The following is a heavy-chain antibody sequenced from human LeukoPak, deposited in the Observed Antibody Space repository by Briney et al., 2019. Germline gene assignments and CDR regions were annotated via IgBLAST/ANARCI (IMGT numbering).Heavy chain of an antibody. D-gene: IGHD1-7*01. V-gene: IGHV1-69*13. CDR3: ARDRNPYNWNYSFNY. Sequence: GASVKVSCKASGGTFSSYAISWVRRAPGQGLEWMGGIIPIFGTANYAQKFQGRVTITADESTSTAYMELSSLRSEDTAVYYCARDRNPYNWNYSFNYWGQGTLVTVSS. CDR1: GGTFSSYA. CDR2: IIPIFGTA. J-gene: IGHJ4*02.